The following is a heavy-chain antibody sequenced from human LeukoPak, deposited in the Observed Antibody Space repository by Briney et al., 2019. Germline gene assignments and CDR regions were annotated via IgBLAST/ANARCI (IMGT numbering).Heavy chain of an antibody. Sequence: ASVKVSFKASGYTFTGYYMHWVRQAPGQGLEWMGWINPNSGGTNYAQKFQGRVTMTRDTSISTAYMELSRLRSDDTAVYYCASGYSGYDTGSDYWGQGTLVTVSS. D-gene: IGHD5-12*01. J-gene: IGHJ4*02. CDR2: INPNSGGT. V-gene: IGHV1-2*02. CDR1: GYTFTGYY. CDR3: ASGYSGYDTGSDY.